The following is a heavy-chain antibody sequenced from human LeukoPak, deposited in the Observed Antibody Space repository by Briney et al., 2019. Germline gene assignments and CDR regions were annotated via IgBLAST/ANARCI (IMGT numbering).Heavy chain of an antibody. V-gene: IGHV1-69*01. CDR2: IIPIFGTA. Sequence: SSVKVSCKASGGTFSSYAISWVRQAPGQGLEWMGGIIPIFGTANYAQKFQGRVTITADESTSTAYMELNSLRSEDTAVYYCARAERITIFGVVTPGYYYYMDVWGKGTTVTVSS. D-gene: IGHD3-3*01. J-gene: IGHJ6*03. CDR3: ARAERITIFGVVTPGYYYYMDV. CDR1: GGTFSSYA.